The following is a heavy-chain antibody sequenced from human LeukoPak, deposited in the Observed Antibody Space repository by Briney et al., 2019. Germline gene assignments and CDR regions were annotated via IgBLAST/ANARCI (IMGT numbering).Heavy chain of an antibody. Sequence: SETLSLTCTVSGGSMSPYHWGWIRQPPGKGLEWPGYIYYSGSTNYNPSLNSRVTISVDTSKNQFSLRLSSVTAAATAFYSCSRAVSARFGSWGQGNLGTVSS. V-gene: IGHV4-59*08. D-gene: IGHD6-19*01. CDR3: SRAVSARFGS. CDR1: GGSMSPYH. J-gene: IGHJ4*02. CDR2: IYYSGST.